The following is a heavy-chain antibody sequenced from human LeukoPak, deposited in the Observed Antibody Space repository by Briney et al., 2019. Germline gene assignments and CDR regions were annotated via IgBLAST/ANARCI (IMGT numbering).Heavy chain of an antibody. CDR1: GFTFSDYY. V-gene: IGHV3-66*01. CDR3: ARFASSVSSHPVDY. D-gene: IGHD3-22*01. CDR2: LYASGFT. J-gene: IGHJ4*02. Sequence: GGSLRLSCAASGFTFSDYYMSWIRQAPGKGLEWVSLLYASGFTQYADSVKGRFTISRDSSKNTLYLQMDNLRMEDTAVYYCARFASSVSSHPVDYWGQGNPVTVSS.